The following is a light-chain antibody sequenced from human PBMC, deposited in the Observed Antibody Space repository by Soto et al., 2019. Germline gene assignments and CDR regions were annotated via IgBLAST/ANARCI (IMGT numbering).Light chain of an antibody. Sequence: EIVMTQSPATLSVSPGERASLSCRATQSVSSNLAWYQQKPGQAPRLLIYGASTRATGIPARFSGSWSGTEFTLTISSLQSEDCAVYYYQQYKDWPPLTFGGETKVEIK. CDR3: QQYKDWPPLT. J-gene: IGKJ4*01. CDR2: GAS. V-gene: IGKV3-15*01. CDR1: QSVSSN.